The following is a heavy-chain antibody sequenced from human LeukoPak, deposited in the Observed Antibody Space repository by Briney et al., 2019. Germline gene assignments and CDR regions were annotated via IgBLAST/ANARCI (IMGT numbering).Heavy chain of an antibody. CDR3: ARRSDGGWFDP. V-gene: IGHV3-21*01. J-gene: IGHJ5*02. CDR1: GFTFSSYS. CDR2: ISSSSSYI. Sequence: GGSLRLSCAASGFTFSSYSMNWVRQAPGKGLEWVSSISSSSSYIYYADSVKGRFIISRDNAKNSLYLQMNSLGAEDTAVYYCARRSDGGWFDPWGQGTLVTVSS. D-gene: IGHD3-10*01.